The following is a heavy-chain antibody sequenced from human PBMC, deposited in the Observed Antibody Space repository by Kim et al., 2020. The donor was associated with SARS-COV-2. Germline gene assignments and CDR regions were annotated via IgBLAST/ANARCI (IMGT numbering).Heavy chain of an antibody. CDR3: AKADFGDSYGDPEDY. Sequence: GGSLRLSCAASGFTFSSYAMSWVRQAPGKGLEWVSAISGSGGSTYYADSVKGRFTISRDNSKNTLYLQMNSLRAEDTAVYYCAKADFGDSYGDPEDYWGQGTLVTVSS. CDR1: GFTFSSYA. D-gene: IGHD5-18*01. J-gene: IGHJ4*02. CDR2: ISGSGGST. V-gene: IGHV3-23*01.